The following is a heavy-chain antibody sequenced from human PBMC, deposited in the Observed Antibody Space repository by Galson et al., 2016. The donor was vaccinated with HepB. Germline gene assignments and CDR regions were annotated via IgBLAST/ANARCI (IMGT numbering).Heavy chain of an antibody. J-gene: IGHJ4*02. CDR1: GFPFSDSG. CDR2: IRKKGHFYAT. V-gene: IGHV3-73*01. CDR3: AREPVRLDDLLTGPPKNPDY. D-gene: IGHD3-9*01. Sequence: SLRLSCAASGFPFSDSGMHWVRQASGKGLEWVGRIRKKGHFYATAYGASVKGRFTISRDDLKDMAYLQMNSLRAEATAVYYCAREPVRLDDLLTGPPKNPDYWGQGTLVTVSS.